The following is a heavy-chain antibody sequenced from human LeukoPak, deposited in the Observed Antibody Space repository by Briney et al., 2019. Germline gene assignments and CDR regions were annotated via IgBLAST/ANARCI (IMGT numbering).Heavy chain of an antibody. J-gene: IGHJ4*02. CDR2: INHSGST. Sequence: SETLSLTCAVYGGSFSGYYWSWIRQPPGKGLEWIGEINHSGSTNYNPSLKSRVTISVDTSKNQFSLKLSSVTAVDTAVYYCASLQGYCTNGVCSRVDYWGQGTLVTVSS. D-gene: IGHD2-8*01. CDR1: GGSFSGYY. CDR3: ASLQGYCTNGVCSRVDY. V-gene: IGHV4-34*01.